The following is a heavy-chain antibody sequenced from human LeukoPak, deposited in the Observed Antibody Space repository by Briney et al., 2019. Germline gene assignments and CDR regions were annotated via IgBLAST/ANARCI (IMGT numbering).Heavy chain of an antibody. J-gene: IGHJ4*02. CDR2: INPNSGGT. V-gene: IGHV1-2*02. D-gene: IGHD6-19*01. CDR1: GYTFTGYY. Sequence: GASVKVSCKASGYTFTGYYMHWVRQAPGQGLEWMGWINPNSGGTNYAQKFQGRVTMTRDTSISTAYMELSRLRSDDTAVYYCTSPAVAGTVVNYYFDYWGQGTLVTVSS. CDR3: TSPAVAGTVVNYYFDY.